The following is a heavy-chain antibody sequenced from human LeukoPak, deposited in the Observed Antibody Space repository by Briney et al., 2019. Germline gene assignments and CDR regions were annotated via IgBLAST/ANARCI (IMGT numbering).Heavy chain of an antibody. D-gene: IGHD1-26*01. Sequence: PGRSLRLSCAASGFSFDNYAMHWVRQAPGKGLEWVSGISWNGGSIGYADSVNGRFTISRDNAKNSRYLQMNRMRAADTALYYCAKDRGGLILGNFAYWGQGTLATVSS. CDR1: GFSFDNYA. J-gene: IGHJ4*02. V-gene: IGHV3-9*01. CDR3: AKDRGGLILGNFAY. CDR2: ISWNGGSI.